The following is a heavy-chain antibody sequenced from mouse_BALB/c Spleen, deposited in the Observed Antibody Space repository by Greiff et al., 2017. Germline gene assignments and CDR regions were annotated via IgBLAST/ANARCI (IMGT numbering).Heavy chain of an antibody. Sequence: EVMLVESGGGLEQPGGSRKLSCAASGFTFSSFGMHWVRQAPEKGLEWVAYISSGSSTIYYADTVKGRFTISRDNPKNTLFLQMTSLRSEDTAMYYCARGNYGSSPMDYWGQGTSVTVSS. D-gene: IGHD1-1*01. CDR2: ISSGSSTI. J-gene: IGHJ4*01. CDR3: ARGNYGSSPMDY. V-gene: IGHV5-17*02. CDR1: GFTFSSFG.